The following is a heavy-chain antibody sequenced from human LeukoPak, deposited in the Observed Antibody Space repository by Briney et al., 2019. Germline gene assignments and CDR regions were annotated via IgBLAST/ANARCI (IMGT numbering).Heavy chain of an antibody. Sequence: GGSLRLSCAASGFTFNNYAMTWVRQAPGKGLEWVTTITGSGASSYSADSVRGRFTISRDNSKNTLFLQLNSLRADATAVFYCARNQDSSWYYYYMDVWGIGTMVTVSS. D-gene: IGHD6-13*01. V-gene: IGHV3-23*01. J-gene: IGHJ6*03. CDR2: ITGSGASS. CDR3: ARNQDSSWYYYYMDV. CDR1: GFTFNNYA.